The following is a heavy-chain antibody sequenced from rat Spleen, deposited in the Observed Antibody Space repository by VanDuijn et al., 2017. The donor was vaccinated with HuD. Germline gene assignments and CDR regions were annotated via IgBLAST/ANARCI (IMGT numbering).Heavy chain of an antibody. Sequence: VQLVESGGGLVQPGRTLKLSCAASGFTFNNYYMAWVRQPPGKGLEWMGRMKYDGDTYYNSALKSRLSISRDTSKSQVFLRMNSLQSEDTAIYYCIRDDYRGWFAYWGQGTLVTVSS. CDR2: MKYDGDT. V-gene: IGHV2S30*01. D-gene: IGHD1-11*01. J-gene: IGHJ3*01. CDR3: IRDDYRGWFAY. CDR1: GFTFNNYY.